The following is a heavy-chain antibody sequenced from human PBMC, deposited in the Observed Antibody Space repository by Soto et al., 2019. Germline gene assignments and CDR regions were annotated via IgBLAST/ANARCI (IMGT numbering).Heavy chain of an antibody. D-gene: IGHD3-22*01. Sequence: GGSLRLSCAASGFTFSSYAMSWVRQAPGKGLEWVSAISGSGGSTYYADSVKGRFTISRDNSKNTLYLQMNSLRAEDTAVYYCAKSSAYYYDSSGYYRASYYYGMDVWGQGTTVTVSS. CDR2: ISGSGGST. CDR1: GFTFSSYA. CDR3: AKSSAYYYDSSGYYRASYYYGMDV. J-gene: IGHJ6*02. V-gene: IGHV3-23*01.